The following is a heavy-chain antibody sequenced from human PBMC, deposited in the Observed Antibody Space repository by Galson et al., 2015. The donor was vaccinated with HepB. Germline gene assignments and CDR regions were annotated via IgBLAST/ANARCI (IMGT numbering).Heavy chain of an antibody. J-gene: IGHJ6*02. V-gene: IGHV3-66*01. CDR1: GGTFSSYT. CDR2: IYSGGST. Sequence: SCKASGGTFSSYTISWVRQAPGKGLEWVSVIYSGGSTYYADSVKGRFTISRDNSKNTLYLQMNSLRAEDTAVYYCAREGLCSGGSCKNVLTPFYYYYGMDVWGQGTTVTVSS. CDR3: AREGLCSGGSCKNVLTPFYYYYGMDV. D-gene: IGHD2-15*01.